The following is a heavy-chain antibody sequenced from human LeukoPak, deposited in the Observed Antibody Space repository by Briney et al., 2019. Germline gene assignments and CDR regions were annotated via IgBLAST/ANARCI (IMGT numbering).Heavy chain of an antibody. J-gene: IGHJ4*02. Sequence: ASVKVSCKASRGTFSSYAISWVRQAPGQGLEWMGRIIPIFGIANYAQKFQGRVTITADKSTSTAYMELSSLRSEDTAVYYCARGSCSGGSCYPALAYYFDYWGQGTLVTVSS. CDR2: IIPIFGIA. V-gene: IGHV1-69*10. CDR1: RGTFSSYA. CDR3: ARGSCSGGSCYPALAYYFDY. D-gene: IGHD2-15*01.